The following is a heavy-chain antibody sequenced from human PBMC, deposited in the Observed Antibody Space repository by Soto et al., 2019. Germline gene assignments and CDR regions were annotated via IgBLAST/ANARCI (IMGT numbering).Heavy chain of an antibody. Sequence: LRLSCAASGFTFSSYAMSWVRQAPGKGLEWVSAISGSGGSTYYADSVKGRFTISRDNSKNTLYLQMNSLRAEDTAVYYCAKDLPPDYYDSSGYYSDYWGQGTLVTVSS. J-gene: IGHJ4*02. CDR1: GFTFSSYA. V-gene: IGHV3-23*01. CDR2: ISGSGGST. CDR3: AKDLPPDYYDSSGYYSDY. D-gene: IGHD3-22*01.